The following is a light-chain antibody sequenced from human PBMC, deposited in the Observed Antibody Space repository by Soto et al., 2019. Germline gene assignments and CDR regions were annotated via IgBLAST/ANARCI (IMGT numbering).Light chain of an antibody. CDR3: QQSYSIPWT. CDR2: AAS. Sequence: QMTPSPSSLSSFLRGKSNINCRASQTISNYLNWYQQQPGKAPKVLIYAASSLQSGVPSRFSGSGSGTDFTLTISSLQPEDFATYYCQQSYSIPWTFGQGTKVDIK. J-gene: IGKJ1*01. CDR1: QTISNY. V-gene: IGKV1-39*01.